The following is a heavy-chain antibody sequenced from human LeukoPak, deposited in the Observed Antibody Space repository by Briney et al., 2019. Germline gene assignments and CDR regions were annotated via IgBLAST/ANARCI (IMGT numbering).Heavy chain of an antibody. CDR1: GGSISSYY. Sequence: SETLSLTCTVSGGSISSYYWSWIRQPPGKGLEWIGYIYSSGSTNYNPSLKSRVTMSVDTSKNQFSLKVSSVTAADTAVYYCARVFDSGSQAYFYYMDVWGKGTTVTISS. V-gene: IGHV4-59*01. CDR3: ARVFDSGSQAYFYYMDV. D-gene: IGHD3-10*01. J-gene: IGHJ6*03. CDR2: IYSSGST.